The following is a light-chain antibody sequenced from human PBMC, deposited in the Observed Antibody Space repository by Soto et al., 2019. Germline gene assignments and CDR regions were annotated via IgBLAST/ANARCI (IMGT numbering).Light chain of an antibody. CDR2: DAS. CDR3: HQYDNVPQS. V-gene: IGKV1-33*01. Sequence: DIQMPQSPSSLSASVGDRVTITCQASQDISNFLNWYQQKPGKAPKLLIYDASNLQTGVPSRFSGSGSGTDFTFTISSLQPEYSATYYCHQYDNVPQSFGQGTKLEIK. CDR1: QDISNF. J-gene: IGKJ2*01.